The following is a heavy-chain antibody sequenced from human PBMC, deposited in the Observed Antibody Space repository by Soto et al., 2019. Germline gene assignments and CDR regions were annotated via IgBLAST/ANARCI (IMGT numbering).Heavy chain of an antibody. V-gene: IGHV3-23*01. Sequence: EVQLLESGGGLVQPGGSLSLSCAASGFAFSSYSMCWVRQAPGKGLEWVSLIGGISGSTHYADSVKGRFTISRDNSKNILYLQMNSLRAEDTAIYYCARNFLVAYDRLPVDSWGQGTLVTVSS. J-gene: IGHJ4*02. D-gene: IGHD5-12*01. CDR1: GFAFSSYS. CDR3: ARNFLVAYDRLPVDS. CDR2: IGGISGST.